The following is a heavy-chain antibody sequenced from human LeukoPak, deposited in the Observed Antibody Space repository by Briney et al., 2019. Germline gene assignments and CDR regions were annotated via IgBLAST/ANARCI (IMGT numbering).Heavy chain of an antibody. CDR3: XXXXXXXXXXXXV. Sequence: GGSLRLSCAASGFTFSSYAMSWVRQAPGKGLEWVSAISGSGGSTYYADSVKGRFTISRDNSKNTLYLQMNSLRAENTASYYXXXXXXXXXXXXXVWGQGTTVTVSS. V-gene: IGHV3-23*01. CDR2: ISGSGGST. CDR1: GFTFSSYA. J-gene: IGHJ6*02.